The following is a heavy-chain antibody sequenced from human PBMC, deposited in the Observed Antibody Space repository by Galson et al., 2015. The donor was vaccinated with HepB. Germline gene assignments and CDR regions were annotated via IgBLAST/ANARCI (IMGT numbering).Heavy chain of an antibody. D-gene: IGHD1-26*01. CDR3: ARVPPGGSYPVD. V-gene: IGHV3-30*04. J-gene: IGHJ4*02. CDR1: GFTFSSYA. CDR2: ISYDGSNK. Sequence: SLRLSCAASGFTFSSYAMHWVRQAPGKGLEWVAVISYDGSNKYYADSVKGRFTISRDNSKNTLYLQMNSLRAEDTAVYYCARVPPGGSYPVDWGQGTLVTVSS.